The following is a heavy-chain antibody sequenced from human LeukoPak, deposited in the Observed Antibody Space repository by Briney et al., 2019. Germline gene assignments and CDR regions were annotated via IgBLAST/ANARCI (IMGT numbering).Heavy chain of an antibody. D-gene: IGHD2-2*01. CDR1: GYTFTSYG. J-gene: IGHJ1*01. CDR2: ISAYNGNT. V-gene: IGHV1-18*01. CDR3: ARGGPRSTSSHLGPVEYFQH. Sequence: EASVNVSCKASGYTFTSYGISWVRQALGQGLEWMGWISAYNGNTNYAQKLQGRVTMTTDTSTSTAYMELRSLRCDDTAVYYCARGGPRSTSSHLGPVEYFQHWGQGTLVTVSS.